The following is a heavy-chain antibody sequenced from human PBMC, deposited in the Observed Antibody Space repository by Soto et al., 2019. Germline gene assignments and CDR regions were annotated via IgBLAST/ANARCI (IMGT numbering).Heavy chain of an antibody. CDR1: GASVKTGGYY. V-gene: IGHV4-31*11. Sequence: QVQLQESGPGLVRPSQTLSLTCDVSGASVKTGGYYWTWIRQHPEKGLEWIGYINYSGITYNPSLKSRAFLSLDMSKNQFSLNLTSVTAADTAVYYCATNRGYDFYYPDSWGQGILVTVSS. J-gene: IGHJ4*02. CDR2: INYSGIT. D-gene: IGHD3-3*01. CDR3: ATNRGYDFYYPDS.